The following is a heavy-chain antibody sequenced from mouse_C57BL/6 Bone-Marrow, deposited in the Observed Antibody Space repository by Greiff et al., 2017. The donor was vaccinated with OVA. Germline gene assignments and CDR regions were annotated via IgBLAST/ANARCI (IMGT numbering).Heavy chain of an antibody. CDR2: ISNGGGST. D-gene: IGHD1-1*01. Sequence: EVKLVESGGGLVQPGGSLKLSCAASGFTLSDYYMYWVRQTPEKRLEWVAYISNGGGSTYYPDTVKGRFTISRDNAKNTLYLQMSRLKSEDTDMYYCARHGSSYDYAMDYWGQGTSVTVSS. J-gene: IGHJ4*01. CDR1: GFTLSDYY. V-gene: IGHV5-12*01. CDR3: ARHGSSYDYAMDY.